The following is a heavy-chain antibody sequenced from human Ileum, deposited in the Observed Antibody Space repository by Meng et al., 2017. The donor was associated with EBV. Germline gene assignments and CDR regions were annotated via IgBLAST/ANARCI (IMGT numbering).Heavy chain of an antibody. CDR3: ARGRYELIWGLFDP. CDR1: GYTSTGYY. D-gene: IGHD1-1*01. V-gene: IGHV1-2*04. CDR2: INPNTGGT. Sequence: QVQLVQSGAEVKKPGASVKVACKASGYTSTGYYIHWVRQAPGQGLEWMGWINPNTGGTKYAQKFQGWVTLTRDTSISTAYMELSRLRSDDTAVYYCARGRYELIWGLFDPWGQGTLVTVSS. J-gene: IGHJ5*02.